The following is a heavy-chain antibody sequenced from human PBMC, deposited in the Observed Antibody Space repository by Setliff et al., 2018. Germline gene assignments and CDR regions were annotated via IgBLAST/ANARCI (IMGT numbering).Heavy chain of an antibody. CDR1: GFTFSSYW. CDR3: ARVASGYDPNHYFDY. Sequence: GGSLRLSCAASGFTFSSYWMHWVRQAPGKGLVWVSRINPDGSTTSYADSVKGRFTISRDNAKNTVYLQMNSLRAEDTAVYYCARVASGYDPNHYFDYWGQGTLVTVSS. J-gene: IGHJ4*02. V-gene: IGHV3-74*01. D-gene: IGHD5-12*01. CDR2: INPDGSTT.